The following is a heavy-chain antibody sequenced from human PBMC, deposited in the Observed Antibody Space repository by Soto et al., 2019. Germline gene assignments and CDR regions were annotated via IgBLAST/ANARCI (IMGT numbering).Heavy chain of an antibody. D-gene: IGHD5-18*01. J-gene: IGHJ3*02. V-gene: IGHV1-18*04. CDR3: ARWDTAMANDGFDI. Sequence: ASVKVSCKASGYTFTSYGISWVRQAPGQGLEWMGWISAYNGNTNYAQKLQGGVTMTTDTSTSTAYMELRSLRSDDTAVHYCARWDTAMANDGFDIWGQGTMVTVSS. CDR1: GYTFTSYG. CDR2: ISAYNGNT.